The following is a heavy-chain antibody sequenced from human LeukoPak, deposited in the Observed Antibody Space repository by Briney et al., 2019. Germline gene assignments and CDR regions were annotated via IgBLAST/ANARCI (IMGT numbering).Heavy chain of an antibody. CDR3: VSMTTVTNPHYKFDY. D-gene: IGHD4-17*01. Sequence: ASVKVSCKASGYTFTGYYMHWVRQAPGQGLEWMGRINPNSGGTNYAQKFQGRVTMTRDTSISTAYMELSRLRSDDTAVYYCVSMTTVTNPHYKFDYWGQGTLVTVSS. V-gene: IGHV1-2*06. CDR2: INPNSGGT. CDR1: GYTFTGYY. J-gene: IGHJ4*02.